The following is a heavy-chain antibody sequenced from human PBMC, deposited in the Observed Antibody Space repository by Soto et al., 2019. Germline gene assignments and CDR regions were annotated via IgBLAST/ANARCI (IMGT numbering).Heavy chain of an antibody. J-gene: IGHJ4*02. CDR3: ARCEDYGDFDY. V-gene: IGHV4-30-2*01. CDR2: IYHSGST. Sequence: SETLSLTCAVSGGSISSGGYSWSWIRQPPGKGLEWIGYIYHSGSTYYNPSLKSRVTISVDRSKNQFSLKLSSVTAADTAVYYCARCEDYGDFDYWGQGTLVTVSS. D-gene: IGHD4-17*01. CDR1: GGSISSGGYS.